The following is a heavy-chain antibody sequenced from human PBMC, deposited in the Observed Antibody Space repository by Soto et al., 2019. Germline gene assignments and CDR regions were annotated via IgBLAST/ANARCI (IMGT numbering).Heavy chain of an antibody. Sequence: GGSLSLSCAASGFTFSIYWIHWVRQAAGKGLVWVSRINSDGSSTTYADSVKGRFTISRDSAKNTMYLEMNSLRAEDTAVYYCARDRVYYDSSGDYRDYGMDAWGHGTTVTVYS. CDR1: GFTFSIYW. CDR2: INSDGSST. J-gene: IGHJ6*02. D-gene: IGHD3-22*01. CDR3: ARDRVYYDSSGDYRDYGMDA. V-gene: IGHV3-74*01.